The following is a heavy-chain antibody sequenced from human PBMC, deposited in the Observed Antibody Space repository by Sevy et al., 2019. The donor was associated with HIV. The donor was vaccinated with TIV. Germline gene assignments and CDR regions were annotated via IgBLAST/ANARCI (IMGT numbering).Heavy chain of an antibody. Sequence: GGSLRLSCAASGFPFSSYAMSWVRQAPGRGLEWVSTLIGGGRRTYYADSVTGRFIISRDNSRNTLYLQMNSLRAEDTAIYYCAKRRVQSGLCGGGEHYGMDVCGRGTTVTVS. CDR2: LIGGGRRT. D-gene: IGHD2-21*01. CDR3: AKRRVQSGLCGGGEHYGMDV. V-gene: IGHV3-23*01. J-gene: IGHJ6*02. CDR1: GFPFSSYA.